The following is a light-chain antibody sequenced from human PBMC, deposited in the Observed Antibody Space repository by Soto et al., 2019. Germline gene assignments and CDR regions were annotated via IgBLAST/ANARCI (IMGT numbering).Light chain of an antibody. CDR1: SSNIGSDA. CDR3: AAWDDSLNGQL. V-gene: IGLV1-44*01. J-gene: IGLJ1*01. Sequence: QSVLTQPPSASGTPGQRVTISCSGSSSNIGSDAVSWYQQLPGTAPKLLIYSNNQRPSGVPDRFSCSKSGTSASLAISGLQSEDEADYYCAAWDDSLNGQLFGTGTKVTVL. CDR2: SNN.